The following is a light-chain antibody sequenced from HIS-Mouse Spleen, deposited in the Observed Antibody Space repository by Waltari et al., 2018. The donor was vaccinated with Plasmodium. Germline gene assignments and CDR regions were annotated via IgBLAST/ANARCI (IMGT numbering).Light chain of an antibody. CDR1: QSVSSN. Sequence: EIVMTQSPATLSVSPGERATLSRRASQSVSSNLAWYQQKPGQAPRLLIYGASTMATGIPARFSGSGSGTEFTLTISSLQSEDFAVYYCQQYNNWPAWTFGQGTKVEIK. V-gene: IGKV3-15*01. CDR2: GAS. J-gene: IGKJ1*01. CDR3: QQYNNWPAWT.